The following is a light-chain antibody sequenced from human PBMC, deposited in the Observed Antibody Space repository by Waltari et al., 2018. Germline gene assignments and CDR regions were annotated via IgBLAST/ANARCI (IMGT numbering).Light chain of an antibody. Sequence: QSALTQPASVSGSPGQSITISRTGTSSDVGGYNYVSWFKQHPGKAPKLMIYDVSNRPSGVSNRFSGSKSGNTASLTISGLQAENEAEYYCSSYTSSSTLVFGGGTKLTVL. CDR3: SSYTSSSTLV. J-gene: IGLJ2*01. V-gene: IGLV2-14*03. CDR2: DVS. CDR1: SSDVGGYNY.